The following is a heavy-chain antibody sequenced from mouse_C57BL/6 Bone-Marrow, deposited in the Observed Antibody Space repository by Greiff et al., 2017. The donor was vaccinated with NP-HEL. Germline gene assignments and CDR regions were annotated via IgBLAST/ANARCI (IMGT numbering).Heavy chain of an antibody. J-gene: IGHJ1*03. CDR3: ARSIRDGYWYFDV. Sequence: QVHVKQPGAELVRPGTSVKLSCKASGYTFTSYWMHWVKQRPGQGLEWIGVIDPSDSYTNYNQKFKGKATLTVDTSSSTAYMQLSSLTSEDSAVYYCARSIRDGYWYFDVWGTGTTVTVSS. CDR2: IDPSDSYT. V-gene: IGHV1-59*01. CDR1: GYTFTSYW.